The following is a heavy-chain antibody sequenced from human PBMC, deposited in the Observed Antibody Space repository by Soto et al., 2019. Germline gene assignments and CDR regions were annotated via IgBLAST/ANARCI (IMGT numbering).Heavy chain of an antibody. D-gene: IGHD3-9*01. CDR2: INAGNGNT. V-gene: IGHV1-3*01. CDR3: ARGIRAPRYFDWSAPSYGMDV. CDR1: GYTFTSYA. J-gene: IGHJ6*02. Sequence: QVQLVQSGAEVKKPGASVKVSCKASGYTFTSYAMHWVRQAPGQRLEWMGWINAGNGNTKYSQKFQGRVTITRDTSGSTAYMELSSLRSEDTAVYYCARGIRAPRYFDWSAPSYGMDVWGQGTTVTVSS.